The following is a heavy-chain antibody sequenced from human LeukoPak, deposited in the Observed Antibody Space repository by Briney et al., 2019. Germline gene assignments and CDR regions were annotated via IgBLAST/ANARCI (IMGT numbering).Heavy chain of an antibody. D-gene: IGHD6-13*01. V-gene: IGHV4-59*08. CDR1: GGSIRSYY. CDR2: IYYSGST. CDR3: ARLTSSSSGSSFDY. Sequence: SETLSLTCTVSGGSIRSYYWSWIRQSPGKGLEWIGYIYYSGSTNYNPSLKSRVTISVDTSKNQFSLKLSSVTAADTAVYYCARLTSSSSGSSFDYWGQGTLVTVSS. J-gene: IGHJ4*02.